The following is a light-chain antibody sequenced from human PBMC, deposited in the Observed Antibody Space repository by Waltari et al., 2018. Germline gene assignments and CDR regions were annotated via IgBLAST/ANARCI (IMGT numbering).Light chain of an antibody. V-gene: IGKV3-11*01. J-gene: IGKJ4*01. CDR2: DTS. CDR1: HSVDWY. CDR3: QQRRSWPLT. Sequence: EIVLTQSPATLSLSPGERATLSCRASHSVDWYLAWYQQRPGQPPRLLIYDTSNRAPGIPARFSGSGSDTDFTLTISSLEPEDFAVYYCQQRRSWPLTFGGGT.